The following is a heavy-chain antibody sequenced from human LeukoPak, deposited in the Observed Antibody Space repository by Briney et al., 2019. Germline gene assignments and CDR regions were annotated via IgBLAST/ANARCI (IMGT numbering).Heavy chain of an antibody. V-gene: IGHV1-46*01. CDR2: INPGGGTT. D-gene: IGHD5/OR15-5a*01. CDR1: GYTFTRHF. CDR3: AREAGSTDY. J-gene: IGHJ4*02. Sequence: ASVKVSCKASGYTFTRHFMHWVRQAPGQGLGWMGIINPGGGTTTYAQKFQGRVTMTRDTSTNTVYLEVSSLRSEDTAVYYCAREAGSTDYWGQGTLVTVSS.